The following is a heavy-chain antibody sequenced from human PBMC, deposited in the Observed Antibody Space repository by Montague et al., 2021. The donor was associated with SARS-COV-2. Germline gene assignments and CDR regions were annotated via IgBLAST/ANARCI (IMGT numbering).Heavy chain of an antibody. J-gene: IGHJ4*02. CDR2: MYYSGST. Sequence: SETLSLTCTVSGGSISSYYWSWIRQPPGKGLEWIGYMYYSGSTNYNPSLKGRVTLSVDTSKNQFSLKLSSVTAADTAVYYCAGDFDYWGQGTLVTVSS. V-gene: IGHV4-59*13. CDR1: GGSISSYY. CDR3: AGDFDY.